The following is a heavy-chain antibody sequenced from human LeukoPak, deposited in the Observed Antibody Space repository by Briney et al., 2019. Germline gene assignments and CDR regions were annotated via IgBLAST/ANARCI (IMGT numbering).Heavy chain of an antibody. V-gene: IGHV3-11*01. CDR1: GFTFSDYY. D-gene: IGHD2-2*01. Sequence: GGSLRLSCAASGFTFSDYYMSWIRQAPGKGLEWVSYISSSGSTIYYADSVKGRFTISRDNAKNSLYLQMNSLRAEDTAVYYCAREIQGLVVLSWYYMDVWGKGTRSPSP. J-gene: IGHJ6*03. CDR3: AREIQGLVVLSWYYMDV. CDR2: ISSSGSTI.